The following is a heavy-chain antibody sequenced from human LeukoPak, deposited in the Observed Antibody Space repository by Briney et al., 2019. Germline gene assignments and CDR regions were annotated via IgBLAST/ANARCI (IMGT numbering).Heavy chain of an antibody. D-gene: IGHD1-26*01. J-gene: IGHJ4*02. Sequence: SGPALVKPTQTLTLSCTFSGFSLSTSGMCVSWIRQPTGKALAGLARIDWADDKHYSTSLKTRLTISKNTSKNQVVLTLTNMDPVDTATYYCARISGGFVRNWLFYYWGQGTLVTVSS. CDR1: GFSLSTSGMC. CDR3: ARISGGFVRNWLFYY. V-gene: IGHV2-70*11. CDR2: IDWADDK.